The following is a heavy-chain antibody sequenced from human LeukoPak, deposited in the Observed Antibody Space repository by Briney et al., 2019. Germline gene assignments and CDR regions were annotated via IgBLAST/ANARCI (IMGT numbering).Heavy chain of an antibody. J-gene: IGHJ4*02. Sequence: SETLSLTCTVSGGSINDASWNWIRRPPGQGLEWIGYIYHSGGTNYNPSLKSRVSISLDTSKSQFSLKLSPVTAADTAVYYCARVGTYYRSLDSWGQGTLVTVSS. CDR1: GGSINDAS. D-gene: IGHD3-10*01. V-gene: IGHV4-59*01. CDR3: ARVGTYYRSLDS. CDR2: IYHSGGT.